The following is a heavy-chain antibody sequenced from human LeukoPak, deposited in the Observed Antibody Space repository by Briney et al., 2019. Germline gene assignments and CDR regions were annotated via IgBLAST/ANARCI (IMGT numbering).Heavy chain of an antibody. D-gene: IGHD3-22*01. V-gene: IGHV1-46*01. J-gene: IGHJ4*02. CDR1: GYTFTSYY. CDR2: INPSGGST. Sequence: GASVKVSCKASGYTFTSYYMHWVRQAPGQGLEWLGIINPSGGSTSYAQKFQGRVTMTRDMSTSTVYMELSSLRSEDTAVYYCARVDYYYDSSGYPIVWGQGTLVTVSS. CDR3: ARVDYYYDSSGYPIV.